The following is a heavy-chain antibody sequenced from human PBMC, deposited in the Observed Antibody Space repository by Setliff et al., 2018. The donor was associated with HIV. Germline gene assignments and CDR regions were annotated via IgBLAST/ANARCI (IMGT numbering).Heavy chain of an antibody. CDR2: IKSKTDGGTT. V-gene: IGHV3-15*01. Sequence: GGSLRLSCAASGFTFSNAWMSWVRQAPGKGLEWVGRIKSKTDGGTTDYAAPVKGRFTISRDNSKNTLYLQMNSLRAEDTAVYYCAKDLSTMIVVGAFDIWGQGTMVTVSS. D-gene: IGHD3-22*01. CDR3: AKDLSTMIVVGAFDI. J-gene: IGHJ3*02. CDR1: GFTFSNAW.